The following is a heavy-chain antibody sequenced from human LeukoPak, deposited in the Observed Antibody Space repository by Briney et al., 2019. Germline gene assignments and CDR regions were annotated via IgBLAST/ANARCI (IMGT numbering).Heavy chain of an antibody. CDR1: GFTFSSYS. V-gene: IGHV3-21*01. CDR3: ARVGYYDSSGYRAFDI. J-gene: IGHJ3*02. Sequence: GGSLRLSCAASGFTFSSYSMNWVRQAPGKGLEWVSSISSSSSYIYYADSVKGRFTISRDNAKNSLYLQMKSLRAEDTAVYYCARVGYYDSSGYRAFDIWGQGTMVTVSS. CDR2: ISSSSSYI. D-gene: IGHD3-22*01.